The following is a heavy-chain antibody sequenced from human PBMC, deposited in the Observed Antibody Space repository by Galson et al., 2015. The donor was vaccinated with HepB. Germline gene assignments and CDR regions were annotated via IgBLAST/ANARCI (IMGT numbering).Heavy chain of an antibody. CDR2: IKSKTDGGTT. CDR3: TINLHPDMVRGVIIPLRAFDI. V-gene: IGHV3-15*07. J-gene: IGHJ3*02. D-gene: IGHD3-10*01. Sequence: SLRLSCAASGFTFSNAWMNWVRQAPGKGLEWVGRIKSKTDGGTTDYAAPVKGRFTISRDDSKNTLYLQMNSLKTEDTAVYYCTINLHPDMVRGVIIPLRAFDIWGQGTMVTVSS. CDR1: GFTFSNAW.